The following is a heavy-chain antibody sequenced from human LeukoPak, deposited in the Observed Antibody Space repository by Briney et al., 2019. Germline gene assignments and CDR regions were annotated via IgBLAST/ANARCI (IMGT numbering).Heavy chain of an antibody. CDR2: ISSSSGYI. J-gene: IGHJ6*03. CDR3: ARDHLDTSAGTYYYYMDV. V-gene: IGHV3-21*01. D-gene: IGHD3-10*01. CDR1: GFTFSSYS. Sequence: PGGSLRLSCAASGFTFSSYSMNWVRQAPGKGLEWVSSISSSSGYIYYADSVKGRFTISRDNAKNSLYLQMNSLRAEDTAVYYCARDHLDTSAGTYYYYMDVWGKGTTVTISS.